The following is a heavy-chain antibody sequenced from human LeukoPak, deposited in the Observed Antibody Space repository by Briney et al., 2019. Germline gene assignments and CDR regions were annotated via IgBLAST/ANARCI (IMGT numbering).Heavy chain of an antibody. Sequence: SETLSLTCTVSGGSISSYYWSWIRQPPGKGLEWIGRIYTSGSTNYNPSLKSRVTMSVDTSKNQFSLKLSSVTAADTAVYYCARDLYYYDSSGTFDYWGQGTLVTVSS. V-gene: IGHV4-4*07. CDR2: IYTSGST. J-gene: IGHJ4*02. CDR3: ARDLYYYDSSGTFDY. CDR1: GGSISSYY. D-gene: IGHD3-22*01.